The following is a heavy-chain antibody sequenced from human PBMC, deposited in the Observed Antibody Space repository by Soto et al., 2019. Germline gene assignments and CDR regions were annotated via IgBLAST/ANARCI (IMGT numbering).Heavy chain of an antibody. CDR2: IKQDGGEE. J-gene: IGHJ4*02. CDR3: ARETSAAWPYYLDY. CDR1: GFTFSTYW. D-gene: IGHD3-10*01. V-gene: IGHV3-7*01. Sequence: PGGSLRLSCAASGFTFSTYWMSWVRQAPGKGLEWVANIKQDGGEEYYLDSVKGRFTISRDNAKNSLYLQMNSLRAEDTAVYYCARETSAAWPYYLDYWGQGTLDTVSS.